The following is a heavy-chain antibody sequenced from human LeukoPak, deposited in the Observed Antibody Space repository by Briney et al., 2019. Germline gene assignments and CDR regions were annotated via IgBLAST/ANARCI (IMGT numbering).Heavy chain of an antibody. CDR2: IIPIFGTA. Sequence: AASVKVSCKASGGTFSIYAISWVRQAPGQGLEWTGGIIPIFGTANYAQKFQGRVTITADESTSTAYMELSSLRSEDTAVYYCARGSGVVPAAKVYWFDPWGQGTLVTVSS. CDR3: ARGSGVVPAAKVYWFDP. J-gene: IGHJ5*02. V-gene: IGHV1-69*13. CDR1: GGTFSIYA. D-gene: IGHD2-2*01.